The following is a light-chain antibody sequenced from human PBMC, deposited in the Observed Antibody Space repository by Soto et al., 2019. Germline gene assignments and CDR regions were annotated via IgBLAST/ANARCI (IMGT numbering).Light chain of an antibody. V-gene: IGKV1-5*03. CDR1: HSISNY. CDR3: QQYPSFSRT. CDR2: KAS. Sequence: DIQMTQSPSTLSASVGDRVTITCRASHSISNYLAWYQQKPGKAPKLLIYKASNLDSGVPSRFSGSGSGTEFTLTISSLQPDDFATYYCQQYPSFSRTFGQGTKVDIK. J-gene: IGKJ1*01.